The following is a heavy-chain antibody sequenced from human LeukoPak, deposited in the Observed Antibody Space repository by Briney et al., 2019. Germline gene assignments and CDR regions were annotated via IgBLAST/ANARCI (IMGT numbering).Heavy chain of an antibody. CDR1: GGSFSGYY. J-gene: IGHJ4*02. CDR2: INHSGST. V-gene: IGHV4-34*01. CDR3: ARRRSAGYGDYSYLIDY. D-gene: IGHD4-17*01. Sequence: SETLSLTCAVYGGSFSGYYWSWIRQPPGKVLEWIGEINHSGSTNYNPSLKSRVTISVDTSKNQFSLKLSSVTAADTAVYYCARRRSAGYGDYSYLIDYWGQGTLVTVSS.